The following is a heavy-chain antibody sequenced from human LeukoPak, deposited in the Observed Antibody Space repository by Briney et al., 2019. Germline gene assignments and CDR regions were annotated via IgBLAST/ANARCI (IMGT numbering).Heavy chain of an antibody. Sequence: GGSLRLSCAASGFTFRSYEMNWVRQAPGKGLEWVSYISNSDSTTHYADSVKGRFTISRDSAKNSLYLQMNSLRAEDTAVYYCATIYGSTTDYWGQGTLVTVSS. CDR3: ATIYGSTTDY. CDR2: ISNSDSTT. J-gene: IGHJ4*02. CDR1: GFTFRSYE. V-gene: IGHV3-48*03. D-gene: IGHD3-10*01.